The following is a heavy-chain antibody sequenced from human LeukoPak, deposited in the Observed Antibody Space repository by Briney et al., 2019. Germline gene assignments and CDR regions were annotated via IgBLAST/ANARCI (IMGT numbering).Heavy chain of an antibody. V-gene: IGHV4-31*03. CDR1: GGSVSRGGYY. Sequence: TLSLTCTVSGGSVSRGGYYWNWIRQHPGKGLEWIGFTSYSEGTYYNPSLMSRITISVDRSQNQFSLKMRDVTAADTAVYFCATADWESFYFDSWGQGALVTVSS. CDR2: TSYSEGT. J-gene: IGHJ4*02. CDR3: ATADWESFYFDS. D-gene: IGHD1-26*01.